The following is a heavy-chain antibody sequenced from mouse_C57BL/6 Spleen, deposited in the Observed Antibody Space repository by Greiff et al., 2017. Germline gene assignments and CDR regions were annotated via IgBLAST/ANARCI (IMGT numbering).Heavy chain of an antibody. CDR3: ARSVDYAMDY. J-gene: IGHJ4*01. CDR2: IDPEDGET. CDR1: GFNIKDYY. Sequence: EVKLQESGAELVKPGASVKLSCTASGFNIKDYYMHWVKQRTEQGLEWIGRIDPEDGETKYAPKFQGKATITADTSSNNAYLHVSSLTSEDTAVYYFARSVDYAMDYWGQGTSVTVSS. V-gene: IGHV14-2*01.